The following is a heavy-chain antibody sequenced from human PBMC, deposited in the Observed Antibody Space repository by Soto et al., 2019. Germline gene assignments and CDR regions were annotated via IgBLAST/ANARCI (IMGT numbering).Heavy chain of an antibody. CDR2: IIPILGIA. V-gene: IGHV1-69*08. J-gene: IGHJ4*02. D-gene: IGHD6-19*01. Sequence: QVQLVQSGAEVTKPGSSVKVSCKASGGTFSSYTISWVRQAPGQGLEWMGRIIPILGIANYAQKFQGRVTITADKSTSTAYMELSSLRSEDTAVYYCARDVSSGSFDYWGQGTLVTVSS. CDR1: GGTFSSYT. CDR3: ARDVSSGSFDY.